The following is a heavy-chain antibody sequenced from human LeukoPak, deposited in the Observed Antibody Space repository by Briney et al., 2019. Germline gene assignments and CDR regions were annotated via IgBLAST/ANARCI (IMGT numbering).Heavy chain of an antibody. CDR2: INPSGGST. CDR3: ARDLSPPFLECLRAYPPDAFDI. J-gene: IGHJ3*02. V-gene: IGHV1-46*01. Sequence: ASVKVSCKASGYTFTSYYMHWVRQAPGQGLESMGIINPSGGSTSYAQKFQGRVTMTRDTSTSTVYMELSSLRSEDTAVYYCARDLSPPFLECLRAYPPDAFDISGPRTMVTVSS. CDR1: GYTFTSYY. D-gene: IGHD3-3*02.